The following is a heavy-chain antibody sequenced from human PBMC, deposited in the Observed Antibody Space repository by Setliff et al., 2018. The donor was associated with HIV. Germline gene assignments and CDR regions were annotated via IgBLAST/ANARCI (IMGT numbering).Heavy chain of an antibody. Sequence: GGSLRLSCAASGFAFSAYWITWVRQAPGRGLEWVANIKQDGSGKYYVDSVKGRFTISRDNAKNSLYLQMNSLRAEDTAIYYCARGNTRTWYFDLWGRGTLVTVSS. CDR2: IKQDGSGK. CDR3: ARGNTRTWYFDL. D-gene: IGHD2-2*01. V-gene: IGHV3-7*03. CDR1: GFAFSAYW. J-gene: IGHJ2*01.